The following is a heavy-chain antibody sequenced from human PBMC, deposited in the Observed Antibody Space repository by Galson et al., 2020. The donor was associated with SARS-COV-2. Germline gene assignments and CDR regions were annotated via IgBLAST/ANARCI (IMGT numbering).Heavy chain of an antibody. D-gene: IGHD3-10*01. CDR3: ARVGADMVRGVVIFDY. CDR2: IYTSGST. V-gene: IGHV4-61*02. Sequence: SETLSLTCTVSGDSISSGSYYWSWIRQPAGKGLERIGRIYTSGSTNYNPPHKRLVTISVDTSKNQFSLKLSSVTAADTAVYYCARVGADMVRGVVIFDYWGQGTLVTVSS. J-gene: IGHJ4*02. CDR1: GDSISSGSYY.